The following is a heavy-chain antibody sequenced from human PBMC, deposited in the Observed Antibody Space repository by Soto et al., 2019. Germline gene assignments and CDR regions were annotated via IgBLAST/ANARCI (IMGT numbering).Heavy chain of an antibody. CDR1: GGTFYTYT. Sequence: SVKVSCKSSGGTFYTYTFSWVRQAPGQGLEWMGSITPIYPTTNYAEKFQGRLTVTADGSTNTAYMELNSLTSEDTAVYYCARIPRYSFPTSDDLDSWGQGTLVTVSS. V-gene: IGHV1-69*13. CDR3: ARIPRYSFPTSDDLDS. D-gene: IGHD5-18*01. J-gene: IGHJ4*02. CDR2: ITPIYPTT.